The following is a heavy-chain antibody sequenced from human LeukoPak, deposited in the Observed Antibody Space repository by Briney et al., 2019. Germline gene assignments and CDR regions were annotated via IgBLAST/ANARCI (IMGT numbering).Heavy chain of an antibody. CDR1: GFTFSGSA. CDR3: TSRSYSSSSGEFDY. Sequence: GGSLRLSCAASGFTFSGSAMHWVRQASGKGLEWVGRIRSKANSYATAYAASVKGRFTISRDDSKNTAYLQMNSLKTEDTAVYYCTSRSYSSSSGEFDYWGQGTLVTVSS. D-gene: IGHD6-6*01. J-gene: IGHJ4*02. V-gene: IGHV3-73*01. CDR2: IRSKANSYAT.